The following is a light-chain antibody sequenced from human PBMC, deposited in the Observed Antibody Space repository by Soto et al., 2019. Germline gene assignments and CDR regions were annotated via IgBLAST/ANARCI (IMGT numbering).Light chain of an antibody. V-gene: IGKV3-11*01. CDR3: QQHINRLS. Sequence: IVLTQSPATLSLSPGERATLSCRASQSVSNYLAWYQRKPGQAPRLLIYDASNRATGIPARFSGSGSGTDFTLTISTLEPEDFAVYYCQQHINRLSFGGGTKVDIK. J-gene: IGKJ4*01. CDR1: QSVSNY. CDR2: DAS.